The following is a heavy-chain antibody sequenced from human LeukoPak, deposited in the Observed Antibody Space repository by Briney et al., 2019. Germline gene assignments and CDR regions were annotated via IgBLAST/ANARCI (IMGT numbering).Heavy chain of an antibody. V-gene: IGHV4-61*08. Sequence: PSETLSLTCTVSGGSISSGGYYWSWIRQHPGKGLEWIGYIYYSGSTYYNPSLKSRVTISVDTSKNQFSLKLSSVTAADTAVYYCAREAVAAPGAFDIWGQGTMVTVSS. CDR2: IYYSGST. J-gene: IGHJ3*02. CDR1: GGSISSGGYY. CDR3: AREAVAAPGAFDI. D-gene: IGHD6-19*01.